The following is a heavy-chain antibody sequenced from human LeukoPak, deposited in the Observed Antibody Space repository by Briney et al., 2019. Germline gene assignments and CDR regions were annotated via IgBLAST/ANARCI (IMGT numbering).Heavy chain of an antibody. Sequence: PGGSLRLSCAASGFTVSSNYMSWVRQAPGKGLEWVSVIDSDGTAYYADSVKGRFSISRDNSKNTLYLQMNSLRAEDTAVYYCAREYGTTCCNCFDYWGQGTLVTVSS. D-gene: IGHD2-2*01. CDR2: IDSDGTA. J-gene: IGHJ4*02. V-gene: IGHV3-53*01. CDR1: GFTVSSNY. CDR3: AREYGTTCCNCFDY.